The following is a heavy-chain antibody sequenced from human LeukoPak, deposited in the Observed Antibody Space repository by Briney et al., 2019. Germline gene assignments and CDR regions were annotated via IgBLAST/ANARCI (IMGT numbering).Heavy chain of an antibody. Sequence: GGSLRLSCAGSGFTFSDFWMTWVRQTPGRGLEWVANIKEDGTEKNLVDSVKGRFTISRDNTKNLLFLEMNNLRGDDTAIYYCVRESRPGGAMGLYHNLDYWGQGTLVAVSS. J-gene: IGHJ4*02. D-gene: IGHD1-1*01. CDR1: GFTFSDFW. CDR3: VRESRPGGAMGLYHNLDY. V-gene: IGHV3-7*01. CDR2: IKEDGTEK.